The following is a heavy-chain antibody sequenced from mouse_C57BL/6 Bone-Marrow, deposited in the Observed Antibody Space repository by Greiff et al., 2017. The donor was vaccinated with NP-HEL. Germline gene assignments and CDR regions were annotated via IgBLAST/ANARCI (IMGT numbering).Heavy chain of an antibody. D-gene: IGHD3-2*02. CDR3: AIEAAQVFAY. J-gene: IGHJ3*01. V-gene: IGHV1-69*01. CDR2: IDPSDSYT. CDR1: GYTFTSYW. Sequence: QVQLQQPGAELVMPGASVKLSCKASGYTFTSYWMHWVKQRPGQGLEWIGEIDPSDSYTNYNQKFKGKSTLTVDKSSSTAYMQLSSLTSEDSAVYYCAIEAAQVFAYWGQGTLVTVSA.